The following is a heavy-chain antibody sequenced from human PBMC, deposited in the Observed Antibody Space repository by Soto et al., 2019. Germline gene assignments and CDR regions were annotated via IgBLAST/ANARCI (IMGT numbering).Heavy chain of an antibody. D-gene: IGHD3-10*01. V-gene: IGHV1-69*08. J-gene: IGHJ5*02. Sequence: GASVKVSCKASGGTLSNDPITWVRQAPGQGLEWMGRIIPILGTANYAQKFQGRVTIIADTSTRIAYMELSSLTSEDTAVYYCASGRDWFDPWGQGTLVTVSS. CDR3: ASGRDWFDP. CDR1: GGTLSNDP. CDR2: IIPILGTA.